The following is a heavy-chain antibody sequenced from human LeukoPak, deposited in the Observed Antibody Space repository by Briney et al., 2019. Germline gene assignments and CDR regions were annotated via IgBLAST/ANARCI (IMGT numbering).Heavy chain of an antibody. CDR2: ISSSSSYI. CDR3: ARDGGGYIQTDPFDY. V-gene: IGHV3-21*01. Sequence: GGSLRLSCAASGFTFSSYSMNWVRQAPGKGREWVSSISSSSSYIYYADSVKGRFTISRDNAKNSLYLQMNSLRAEDTAVYYCARDGGGYIQTDPFDYWGQGTLVTVSS. J-gene: IGHJ4*02. CDR1: GFTFSSYS. D-gene: IGHD2-15*01.